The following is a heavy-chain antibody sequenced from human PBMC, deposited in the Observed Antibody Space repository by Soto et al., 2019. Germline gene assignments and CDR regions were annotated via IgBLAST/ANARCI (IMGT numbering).Heavy chain of an antibody. CDR3: ARGTYYYDSSGYLFEY. CDR1: GYTFTSYG. J-gene: IGHJ4*02. V-gene: IGHV1-18*04. D-gene: IGHD3-22*01. Sequence: ASVKVSCKASGYTFTSYGISWVRQAPGQGLEWMGWISAYNGNTNYAQKLQGRVTMTTDTSTSTAYMELRSLRSDDTAVYYCARGTYYYDSSGYLFEYWGQGTLVTVSS. CDR2: ISAYNGNT.